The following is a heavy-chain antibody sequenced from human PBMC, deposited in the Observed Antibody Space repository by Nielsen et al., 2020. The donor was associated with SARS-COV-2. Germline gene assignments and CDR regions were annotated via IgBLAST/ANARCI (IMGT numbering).Heavy chain of an antibody. D-gene: IGHD1-26*01. J-gene: IGHJ5*02. CDR2: INPSGGST. Sequence: ASVKVSCKASGYTFTSYGISWVRQAPGQGLEWMGIINPSGGSTSYAQKFQGRVTMTRDTSTSTVYMELSSLRSEDTAVYYCAWGRYSGRSGWFDPWGQGTLVTVSS. CDR3: AWGRYSGRSGWFDP. CDR1: GYTFTSYG. V-gene: IGHV1-46*01.